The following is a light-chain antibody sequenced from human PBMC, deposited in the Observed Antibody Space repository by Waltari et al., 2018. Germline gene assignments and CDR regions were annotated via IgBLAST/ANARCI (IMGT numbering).Light chain of an antibody. CDR2: AAS. CDR1: QGISNW. V-gene: IGKV1-12*01. J-gene: IGKJ5*01. Sequence: DIQMTQSPSSVSASVGARITITCRASQGISNWLAWYQQKPGKAPKLLIYAASVLEIGVTSRFSGSGSGTDFTLTISSLQPEDFATYYCQQANGFLTFGQGTRLDI. CDR3: QQANGFLT.